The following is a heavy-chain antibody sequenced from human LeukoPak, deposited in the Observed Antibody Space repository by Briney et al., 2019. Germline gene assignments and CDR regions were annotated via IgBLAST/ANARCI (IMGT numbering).Heavy chain of an antibody. J-gene: IGHJ5*02. V-gene: IGHV1-2*02. CDR3: ARNGFVTRTQRPNWFDP. CDR1: GYTFTGYY. CDR2: INPNSGGT. D-gene: IGHD3-10*01. Sequence: ASVKVSCKASGYTFTGYYIHWVRQAPGQGLEWMGWINPNSGGTNYAQKFQGRVTMTRDTSISTAYMELSRLRSDDTAVYYCARNGFVTRTQRPNWFDPWGQGTLVTVSS.